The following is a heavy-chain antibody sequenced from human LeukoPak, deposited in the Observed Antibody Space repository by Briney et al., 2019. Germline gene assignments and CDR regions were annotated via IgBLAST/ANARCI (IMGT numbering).Heavy chain of an antibody. CDR3: TRDRNYYDSSGGDDAFDI. CDR1: GFTVSRNY. CDR2: IYSGGHT. V-gene: IGHV3-53*01. D-gene: IGHD3-22*01. Sequence: GSLRLSCAASGFTVSRNYMSWVRQAPGKGLEWVSVIYSGGHTYYADSVKGRFTISRDNSKNTLYLQMNSLRAEDTAVYYCTRDRNYYDSSGGDDAFDIWGQGTMVTVPS. J-gene: IGHJ3*02.